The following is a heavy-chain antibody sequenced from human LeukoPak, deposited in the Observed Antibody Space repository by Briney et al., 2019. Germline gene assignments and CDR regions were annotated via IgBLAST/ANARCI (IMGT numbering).Heavy chain of an antibody. J-gene: IGHJ3*02. CDR2: ISSSSTNI. D-gene: IGHD3-10*01. CDR1: GFTFSIYE. CDR3: ARMGRGVYAFDI. V-gene: IGHV3-48*01. Sequence: GGSLRLSCAASGFTFSIYEMNWVRQAPGKGLEWVSYISSSSTNIHYADSVEGRSTISRDNAKNLLFLQMSSLRTEDTAVYYCARMGRGVYAFDIWGQGTVVTVSS.